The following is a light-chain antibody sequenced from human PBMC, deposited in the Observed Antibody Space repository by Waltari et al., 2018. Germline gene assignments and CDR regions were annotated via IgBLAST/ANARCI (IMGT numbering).Light chain of an antibody. CDR2: GAS. CDR3: QYYSTSPPYT. V-gene: IGKV3-20*01. Sequence: EIVLTQSPGTLSLSPGERATLSCRASQSISSSYLAWYQQKLGQAPRLFIYGASTRATGIPDRFSGSRSWTDFTLTISRLEPEDFAVYYCQYYSTSPPYTFGQGTKLEIK. CDR1: QSISSSY. J-gene: IGKJ2*01.